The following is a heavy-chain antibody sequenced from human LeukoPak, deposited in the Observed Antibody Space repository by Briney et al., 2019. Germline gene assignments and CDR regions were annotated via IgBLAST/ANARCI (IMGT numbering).Heavy chain of an antibody. J-gene: IGHJ4*02. Sequence: ASVKVSCKASGYTFTSYGISWVRQATGQGLEWMGWISAYNGNTNYAQKLQGRVTMTTDTSTSTAYMELRSLRSDDTAVYYCARDWEIYSSRPFDCWGQGTLVTVSS. CDR1: GYTFTSYG. CDR2: ISAYNGNT. CDR3: ARDWEIYSSRPFDC. V-gene: IGHV1-18*01. D-gene: IGHD6-13*01.